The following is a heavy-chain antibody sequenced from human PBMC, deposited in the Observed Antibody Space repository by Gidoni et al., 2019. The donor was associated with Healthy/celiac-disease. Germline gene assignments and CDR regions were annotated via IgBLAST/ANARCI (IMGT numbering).Heavy chain of an antibody. CDR1: GFTFSSYA. CDR3: ARSAFGGVIDPPYFDY. Sequence: QVQLVESGGGVVQPGRSLRLSCAASGFTFSSYAMHWVRQAPGKGLEWVAVISYDGSNKYYADSVKGRFTISRDNSKNTLYLQMNSLRAEDTAVYYCARSAFGGVIDPPYFDYWGQGTLVTVSS. D-gene: IGHD3-16*02. V-gene: IGHV3-30-3*01. J-gene: IGHJ4*02. CDR2: ISYDGSNK.